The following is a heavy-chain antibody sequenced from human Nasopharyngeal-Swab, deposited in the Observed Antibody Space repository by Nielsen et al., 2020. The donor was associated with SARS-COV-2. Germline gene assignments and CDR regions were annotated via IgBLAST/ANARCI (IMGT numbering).Heavy chain of an antibody. V-gene: IGHV4-38-2*02. D-gene: IGHD4-11*01. Sequence: SETLSPTCTAPGSSTSSGYYGGWIRQPPGKGLEWIGSIYHNGSTYYNPSLKSRVTISVDTSKNQFSLKLSSVTAADTAVYYCARDNHDYNWGQGTLVTVSS. CDR2: IYHNGST. J-gene: IGHJ4*02. CDR1: GSSTSSGYY. CDR3: ARDNHDYN.